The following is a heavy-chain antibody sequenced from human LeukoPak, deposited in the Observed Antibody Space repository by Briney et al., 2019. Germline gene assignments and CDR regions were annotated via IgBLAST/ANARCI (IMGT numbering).Heavy chain of an antibody. J-gene: IGHJ6*02. Sequence: GGSLRLSCAASGFPFSSYWMHWVRQVPGKGLLWVSRINSDGSATIYADSVRGRFTISRDNTKNTLYLQMSGLRVEDTAVYHCASDSPYYGMDVWGQGTTVTVSS. CDR3: ASDSPYYGMDV. V-gene: IGHV3-74*01. CDR2: INSDGSAT. CDR1: GFPFSSYW.